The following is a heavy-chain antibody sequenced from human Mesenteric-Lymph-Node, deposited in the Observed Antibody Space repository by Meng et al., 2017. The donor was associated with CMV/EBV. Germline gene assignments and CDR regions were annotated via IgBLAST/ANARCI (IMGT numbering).Heavy chain of an antibody. V-gene: IGHV4-4*02. CDR1: GVSISSSNW. CDR2: IYHPGST. J-gene: IGHJ4*02. Sequence: WAIFGVSISSSNWWIWVRQPPGKGLEWIGEIYHPGSTNYNPSLRSRVTILIDKSKRQFSLKLSSVTAADTAVYYCARVSSSWNYFDYWGQGTLVTVSS. D-gene: IGHD6-13*01. CDR3: ARVSSSWNYFDY.